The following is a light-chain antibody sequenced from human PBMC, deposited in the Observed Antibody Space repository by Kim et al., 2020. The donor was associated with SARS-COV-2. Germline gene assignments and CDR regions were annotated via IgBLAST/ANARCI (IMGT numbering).Light chain of an antibody. CDR3: QQGSKWPLT. V-gene: IGKV3-11*01. CDR2: DAS. CDR1: QSINKY. Sequence: SLSPGEKTPLSRRASQSINKYPAWDQPKPGQGPRPVIYDASPTATGPPARFSGRGFGKDFTLPISSLGPDDFAVYYCQQGSKWPLTFGGGTKLGI. J-gene: IGKJ4*01.